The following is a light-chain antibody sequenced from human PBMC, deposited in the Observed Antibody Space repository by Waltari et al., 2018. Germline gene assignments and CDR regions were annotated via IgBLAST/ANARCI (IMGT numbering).Light chain of an antibody. CDR2: GVT. J-gene: IGLJ3*02. Sequence: QSALTQPASVSGSPGQSITISCTGTSSDVGTYNLVSWYQQHPGKAPKVIIYGVTQRPSGVFNRCSGSKSGNTASLTISGLQAEDEADYYCCSYADGTTSVFGGGTKLTVL. V-gene: IGLV2-23*02. CDR1: SSDVGTYNL. CDR3: CSYADGTTSV.